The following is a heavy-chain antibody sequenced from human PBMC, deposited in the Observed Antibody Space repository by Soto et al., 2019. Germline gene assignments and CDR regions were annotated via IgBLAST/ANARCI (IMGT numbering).Heavy chain of an antibody. Sequence: LLLPSGAELKKPGASVKISCKASGYSFSTYDISWLRQAPGQGPEWMGRISPKNGNTNYAQNFQDRVTMTADTSSSTAYMELRGLRSDDTAKYYCATSYDSGFDPWGQGTLVTVSS. CDR3: ATSYDSGFDP. D-gene: IGHD3-3*01. CDR1: GYSFSTYD. V-gene: IGHV1-18*04. J-gene: IGHJ5*02. CDR2: ISPKNGNT.